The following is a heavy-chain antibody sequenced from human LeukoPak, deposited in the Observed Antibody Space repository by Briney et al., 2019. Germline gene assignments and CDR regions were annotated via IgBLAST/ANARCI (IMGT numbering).Heavy chain of an antibody. CDR1: GFYFRNYY. V-gene: IGHV3-7*01. Sequence: PGGSVRLSCAASGFYFRNYYMSWVRQAPGKGLEWLANIKYDGTYTNYKDSVKGRLTLSRDNAKNSVYLQMNSLRAEDTAVYYCTRDEGATVATYRFDFWGRGTLVTVSS. D-gene: IGHD4-23*01. CDR3: TRDEGATVATYRFDF. CDR2: IKYDGTYT. J-gene: IGHJ4*02.